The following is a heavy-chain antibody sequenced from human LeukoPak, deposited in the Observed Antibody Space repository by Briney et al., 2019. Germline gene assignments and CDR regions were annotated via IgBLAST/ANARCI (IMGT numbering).Heavy chain of an antibody. Sequence: GESLQISCKGSGYSFTSYWIGWVRQMPGKGLEWMGIIYPGDSDTRYSPSFQGQVTISADKSISTAYLQWSSLKASDTAMYYCARGPYYYDRDYYYMDVWGKGTTVTVSS. CDR1: GYSFTSYW. CDR3: ARGPYYYDRDYYYMDV. J-gene: IGHJ6*03. CDR2: IYPGDSDT. V-gene: IGHV5-51*01. D-gene: IGHD3-22*01.